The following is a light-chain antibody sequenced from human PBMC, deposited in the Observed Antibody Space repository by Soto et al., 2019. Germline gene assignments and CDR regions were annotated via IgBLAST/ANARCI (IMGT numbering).Light chain of an antibody. CDR1: SSDSGGYQY. CDR3: SSFGSSIRLEV. V-gene: IGLV2-14*03. Sequence: QSALTQPASVSGSPGQSINISCTGVSSDSGGYQYVSWYQQQPCKAPKLLIYDVSNRPSGVSNRFSGSESGTTASLIISGLQADAEADYYCSSFGSSIRLEVFGTGTKVTVL. J-gene: IGLJ1*01. CDR2: DVS.